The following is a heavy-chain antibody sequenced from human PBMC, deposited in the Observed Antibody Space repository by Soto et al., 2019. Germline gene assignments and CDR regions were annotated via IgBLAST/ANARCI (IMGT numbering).Heavy chain of an antibody. Sequence: QVQLVQSGAEVKKPGASVKVSCKASGYTFTSYGISWVRQAPGQGREWMGWISAYNGNTHYAQKLQGRVTMTTDTATSTAYMELRSLRSDDTAVYYCAISGEWELLRDFVYWGQGTLVTVSS. CDR3: AISGEWELLRDFVY. V-gene: IGHV1-18*01. CDR1: GYTFTSYG. CDR2: ISAYNGNT. D-gene: IGHD1-26*01. J-gene: IGHJ4*02.